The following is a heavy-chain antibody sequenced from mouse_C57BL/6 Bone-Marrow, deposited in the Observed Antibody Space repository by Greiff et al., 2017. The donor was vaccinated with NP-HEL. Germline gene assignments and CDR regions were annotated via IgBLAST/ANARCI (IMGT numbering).Heavy chain of an antibody. CDR1: GFSLTTSGMG. Sequence: QVTLKESGPGILQSSHSLSLPCSFSGFSLTTSGMGVGWNRQPSGQGLEWLVHIYWDDDKRYNPSLKSRLTITQDTSINQVFLKINSVDTADTDTYYCARRKDYYGRYDYWGQGTTLTVSS. D-gene: IGHD1-1*01. CDR3: ARRKDYYGRYDY. V-gene: IGHV8-12*01. CDR2: IYWDDDK. J-gene: IGHJ2*01.